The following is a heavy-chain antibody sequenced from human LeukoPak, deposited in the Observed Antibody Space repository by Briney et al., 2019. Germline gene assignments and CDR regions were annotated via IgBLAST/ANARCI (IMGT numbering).Heavy chain of an antibody. J-gene: IGHJ3*02. CDR1: GGSISSSSYY. CDR3: ARDHSSGPDAFDI. CDR2: IYYSGST. V-gene: IGHV4-39*07. Sequence: SETLSLTCTVSGGSISSSSYYWGWIRQPPGKGLEWIGNIYYSGSTYYNPSLKSRVTISVDTSKNQFSLKLSSVTAADTAVYYCARDHSSGPDAFDIWGQGTMVTVSS. D-gene: IGHD6-19*01.